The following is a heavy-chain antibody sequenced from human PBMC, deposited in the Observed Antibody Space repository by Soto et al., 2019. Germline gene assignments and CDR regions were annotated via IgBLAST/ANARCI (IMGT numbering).Heavy chain of an antibody. CDR1: GFTFKSYA. V-gene: IGHV3-23*01. J-gene: IGHJ4*02. CDR3: TKNLGAWPYYFDL. CDR2: ITGGGGRI. Sequence: GGSLRLSCAASGFTFKSYAMNWVRQAPGKGLEWVSGITGGGGRIFYADSVKGRFTISRDNSKNTLYLHMNSLRAEDTALHYCTKNLGAWPYYFDLRGQRTPVTVSS.